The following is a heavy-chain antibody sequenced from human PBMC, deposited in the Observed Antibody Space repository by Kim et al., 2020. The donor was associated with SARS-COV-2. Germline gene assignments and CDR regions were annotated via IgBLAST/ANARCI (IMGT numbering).Heavy chain of an antibody. Sequence: ASVKVSCKASGYTFTGYYMHWVRQAPGQGLEWMGWINPNSGGTNYAQKFQGWVTMTRDTSISTAYMELSRLRSDDTAVYYCARAPHGLDSSGFYWYFDLWGRGTLVTVSS. CDR1: GYTFTGYY. CDR2: INPNSGGT. J-gene: IGHJ2*01. D-gene: IGHD3-22*01. CDR3: ARAPHGLDSSGFYWYFDL. V-gene: IGHV1-2*04.